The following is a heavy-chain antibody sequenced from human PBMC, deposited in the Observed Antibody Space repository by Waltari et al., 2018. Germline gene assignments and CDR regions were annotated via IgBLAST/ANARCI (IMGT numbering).Heavy chain of an antibody. CDR1: GDSLPNNGVA. V-gene: IGHV6-1*01. Sequence: QVQLQQSGPGLVKPSQTLSLPCAIPGDSLPNNGVAWNWVRQSPSRGLEWLGRTYYMSKWYNDYAVSVKSRITINPETSKNQVSLQLNSVTPDDTAVYYCTRAAGRRFDYWGQGTAVTVSS. J-gene: IGHJ4*02. CDR2: TYYMSKWYN. CDR3: TRAAGRRFDY.